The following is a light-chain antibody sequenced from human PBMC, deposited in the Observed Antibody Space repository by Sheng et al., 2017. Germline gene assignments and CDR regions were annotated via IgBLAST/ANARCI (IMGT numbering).Light chain of an antibody. CDR1: QGISSA. J-gene: IGKJ3*01. V-gene: IGKV1-13*02. Sequence: ASQLTQSPSSLSASVGDRVTITCRASQGISSALAWYQQKAGQAPKLLIYDASSLESGVPSRFSGSGSGTEFTLTISSLQPDDFATYYCQQYNSYSLFTFGPGTKVDIK. CDR2: DAS. CDR3: QQYNSYSLFT.